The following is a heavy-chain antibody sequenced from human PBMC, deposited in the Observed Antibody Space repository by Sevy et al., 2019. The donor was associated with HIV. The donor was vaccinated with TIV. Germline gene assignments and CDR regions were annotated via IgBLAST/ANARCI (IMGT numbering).Heavy chain of an antibody. CDR1: GGSISRSSYY. CDR3: VKDRSNHYDSGSYYRTNVAGTAWIDP. J-gene: IGHJ5*02. CDR2: MSQSGSN. D-gene: IGHD3-10*01. Sequence: SETLSLTCTVSGGSISRSSYYWGWIRQPPGQGLEWIGSMSQSGSNYYNPSLRSRVTISVDTSKNQLSLQLRSVTAADTAVYYCVKDRSNHYDSGSYYRTNVAGTAWIDPWGQGTLVTVSS. V-gene: IGHV4-39*07.